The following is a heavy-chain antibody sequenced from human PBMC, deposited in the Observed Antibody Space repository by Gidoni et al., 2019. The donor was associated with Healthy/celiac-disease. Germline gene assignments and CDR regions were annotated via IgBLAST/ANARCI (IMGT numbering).Heavy chain of an antibody. CDR1: GFTFSSYA. CDR3: AKDLGRMGATLGLGFDY. CDR2: ISGIGGST. J-gene: IGHJ4*02. Sequence: EVQLVESGGGLVQPGGSLRLSCAASGFTFSSYAMSWVRQAPGKGLEWGSAISGIGGSTYYADSVKGRFTISRDNSKNTLYLQMNSLSAEDTAVYYWAKDLGRMGATLGLGFDYWGQGTLVTVSS. D-gene: IGHD1-26*01. V-gene: IGHV3-23*04.